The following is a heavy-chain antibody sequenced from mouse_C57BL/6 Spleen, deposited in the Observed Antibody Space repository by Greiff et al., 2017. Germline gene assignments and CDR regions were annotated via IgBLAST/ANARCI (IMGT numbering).Heavy chain of an antibody. Sequence: EVQLVESEGGLVQPGSSMKLSCTASGFTFSDYYMAWVRQVPEKGLEWVANINYDGSSTYYLDSLKSRFIISRDNAKNILYLQMSSLKSEDTATYYCARDERDYYGRGGFAYWGQGTLVTVSA. V-gene: IGHV5-16*01. D-gene: IGHD1-2*01. J-gene: IGHJ3*01. CDR1: GFTFSDYY. CDR2: INYDGSST. CDR3: ARDERDYYGRGGFAY.